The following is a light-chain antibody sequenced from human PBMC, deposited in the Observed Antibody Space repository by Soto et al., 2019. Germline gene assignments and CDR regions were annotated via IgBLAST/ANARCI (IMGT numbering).Light chain of an antibody. J-gene: IGKJ4*02. CDR1: QSVSNNY. Sequence: EIVLTQSPGTLSLSPWERATLSCRASQSVSNNYLAWYQQKPGQAPRLLIYGASNRATGIPDRFSGSGSGTDFTLTISRLEPEDFAVYYCQQRNNWPLTFGGGTKVDIK. V-gene: IGKV3D-20*02. CDR3: QQRNNWPLT. CDR2: GAS.